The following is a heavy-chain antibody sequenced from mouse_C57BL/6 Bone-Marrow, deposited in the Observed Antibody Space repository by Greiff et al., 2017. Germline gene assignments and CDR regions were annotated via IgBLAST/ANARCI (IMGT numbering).Heavy chain of an antibody. CDR1: GYSITSGYA. CDR2: ISYSGST. V-gene: IGHV3-1*01. D-gene: IGHD1-1*01. J-gene: IGHJ1*03. CDR3: ATFYYGSSYGYFDV. Sequence: EVKLMESGPGMVKPSQSLSLTCTVTGYSITSGYAWHWIRHFPGNNLEWMGYISYSGSTNYNPSLKSRISITQDTSKNHFFLKLNSVTTEDTAPYYCATFYYGSSYGYFDVWGTGTTVTGSS.